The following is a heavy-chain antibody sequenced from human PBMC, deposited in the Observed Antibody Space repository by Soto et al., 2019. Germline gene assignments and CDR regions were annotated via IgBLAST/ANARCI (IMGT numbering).Heavy chain of an antibody. CDR1: GASISSSY. J-gene: IGHJ4*02. CDR3: AREGGIVGATGLDY. Sequence: PSETLSLTCTVFGASISSSYWSWIRQSPGKGLEWIGYVHYNGRTNYNPSLQNRVTASVDTSKNQFSLRLSSVTAADTAVYYCAREGGIVGATGLDYWGQGTLVTVSS. V-gene: IGHV4-59*12. D-gene: IGHD1-26*01. CDR2: VHYNGRT.